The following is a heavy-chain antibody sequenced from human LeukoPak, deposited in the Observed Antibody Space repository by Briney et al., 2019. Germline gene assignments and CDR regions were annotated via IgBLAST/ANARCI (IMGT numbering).Heavy chain of an antibody. D-gene: IGHD3-22*01. J-gene: IGHJ6*03. V-gene: IGHV1-69*13. Sequence: GASVKVSSKASGGTFSSYAISWVRQAPGQGLEWMGGIIPIFGTANYAQKFQGRVTITADESTSTAYMELSSLRSEDTAVYYCARERLEVMVHSYYYYYMDVWGKGTTVTVSS. CDR3: ARERLEVMVHSYYYYYMDV. CDR1: GGTFSSYA. CDR2: IIPIFGTA.